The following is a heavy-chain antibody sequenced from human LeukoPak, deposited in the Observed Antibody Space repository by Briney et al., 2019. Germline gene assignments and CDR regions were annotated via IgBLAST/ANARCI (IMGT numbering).Heavy chain of an antibody. Sequence: SETLSLTCAVSGGSISSSNWWSWVRQPPGKGLEWIGEIYHSGSTNYNPSLKSRVTISVDKSKNQFSLKLSSVTAADTAVYYCARSSSSWYSTDGAFDIWGQGTMVTVSS. CDR1: GGSISSSNW. CDR2: IYHSGST. J-gene: IGHJ3*02. D-gene: IGHD6-13*01. CDR3: ARSSSSWYSTDGAFDI. V-gene: IGHV4-4*02.